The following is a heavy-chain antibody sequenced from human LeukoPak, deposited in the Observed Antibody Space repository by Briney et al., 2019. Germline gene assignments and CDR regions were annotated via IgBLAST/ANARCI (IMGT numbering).Heavy chain of an antibody. V-gene: IGHV3-23*01. CDR2: ISDSDST. CDR1: GFTFSSYA. D-gene: IGHD2-2*03. CDR3: AKTISGYCSTSSCLNWFDP. J-gene: IGHJ5*02. Sequence: GGSLRLSCAASGFTFSSYAMTWLRQAPGKGLEWVSTISDSDSTYYADSVKGRFTISRDNSKNTLYLQMNSLRGEDTAVYYCAKTISGYCSTSSCLNWFDPWGQGTLVTVSS.